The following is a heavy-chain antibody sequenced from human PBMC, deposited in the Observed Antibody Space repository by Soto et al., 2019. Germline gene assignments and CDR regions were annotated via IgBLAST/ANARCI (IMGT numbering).Heavy chain of an antibody. D-gene: IGHD6-13*01. CDR2: IFSNDAK. V-gene: IGHV2-26*04. CDR1: GFSLSNAGLG. CDR3: ASTYSTSWYWFDF. Sequence: QVTVKESGPVLVKPTETLTLTCTVSGFSLSNAGLGVRWIRQPPGKALEWLAHIFSNDAKSYSTSLKSRLTLSKDTSKSQVVLNMTNLDPVDTATYYCASTYSTSWYWFDFWGQGTLVTVSS. J-gene: IGHJ5*01.